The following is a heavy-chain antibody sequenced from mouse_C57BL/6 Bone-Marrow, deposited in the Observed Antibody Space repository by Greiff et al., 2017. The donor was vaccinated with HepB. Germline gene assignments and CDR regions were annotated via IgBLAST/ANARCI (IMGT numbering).Heavy chain of an antibody. Sequence: VQLQQSGAELVKPGASVKMSCKASGYTFTSYWITWVKQRPGQGLEWIGEIYPGSGSTNYNEKFKSKATLTVDTPSSTAYMQLSSLTSADSAVYYWARSSLLLRYAMDYWGQGTSVTVSS. J-gene: IGHJ4*01. CDR3: ARSSLLLRYAMDY. CDR1: GYTFTSYW. CDR2: IYPGSGST. V-gene: IGHV1-55*01. D-gene: IGHD1-1*01.